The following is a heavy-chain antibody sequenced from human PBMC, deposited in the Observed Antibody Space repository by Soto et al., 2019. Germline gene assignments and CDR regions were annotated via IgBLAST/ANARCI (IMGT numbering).Heavy chain of an antibody. CDR1: GYTFYSHS. CDR2: INADYGNT. CDR3: ARCIQGDYYYGMDV. Sequence: QAQLVQSGAEVRKPGASVKVSCKASGYTFYSHSISWVRQAPGQGLEWMGRINADYGNTQYAQKFRGRVTMTTDTSTTTVYTELTNLRSDDTAVYYCARCIQGDYYYGMDVWGPGTTVTVSS. J-gene: IGHJ6*02. V-gene: IGHV1-18*01. D-gene: IGHD5-18*01.